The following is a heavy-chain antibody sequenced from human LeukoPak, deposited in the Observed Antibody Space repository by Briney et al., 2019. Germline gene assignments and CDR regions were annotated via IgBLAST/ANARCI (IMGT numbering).Heavy chain of an antibody. D-gene: IGHD6-6*01. CDR2: INCDGSST. CDR1: GFTFSSYW. Sequence: GGSLRLSCAASGFTFSSYWIHWVRQAPGKGLEWVSRINCDGSSTSYADSVRGRFSISRDNAKNTLYLQMNSLRAEDTAVYYCARGLSGYASSLGYWGQGTLVTVSA. V-gene: IGHV3-74*01. CDR3: ARGLSGYASSLGY. J-gene: IGHJ4*02.